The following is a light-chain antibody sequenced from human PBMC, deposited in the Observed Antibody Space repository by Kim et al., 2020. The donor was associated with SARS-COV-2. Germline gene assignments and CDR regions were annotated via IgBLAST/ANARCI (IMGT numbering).Light chain of an antibody. Sequence: SYELTQPPSVSVSPGQTASITCSGDKLGDKYASWYQQRPGQSPVLVIYQDTKRPSGIPERFSGSNSGNTATLTISGTPAMDEADYYCQAWDSSIVIFGGGTQLNVL. CDR2: QDT. CDR1: KLGDKY. J-gene: IGLJ2*01. V-gene: IGLV3-1*01. CDR3: QAWDSSIVI.